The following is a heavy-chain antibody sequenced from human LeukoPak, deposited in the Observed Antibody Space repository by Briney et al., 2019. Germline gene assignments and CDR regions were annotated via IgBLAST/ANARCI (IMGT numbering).Heavy chain of an antibody. V-gene: IGHV3-7*01. Sequence: PGGSLRLSCEASRFTFSSYWMSWVRQAPGKGLEWVANIKHDGSEKYYVDSVRGRFTVSRDNTKNSLYLQMNSLRAGDTAVYYCARSPTYYDFWSGDKSIDSWGQGTLVTVS. J-gene: IGHJ4*02. CDR1: RFTFSSYW. CDR2: IKHDGSEK. CDR3: ARSPTYYDFWSGDKSIDS. D-gene: IGHD3-3*01.